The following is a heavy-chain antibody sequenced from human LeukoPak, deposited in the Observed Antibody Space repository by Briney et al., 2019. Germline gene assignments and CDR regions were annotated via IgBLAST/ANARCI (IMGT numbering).Heavy chain of an antibody. CDR2: ISGSGGTT. J-gene: IGHJ6*03. Sequence: GGSLRLSCAASGFTFSDSAMTWVRQTPGKGLEWVSAISGSGGTTYYADSVKGRFTISRDNSKNTLFLQMNSLRAEDTAVYYCARNQEYYYMDVWGKGTTVTVSS. V-gene: IGHV3-23*01. CDR1: GFTFSDSA. CDR3: ARNQEYYYMDV.